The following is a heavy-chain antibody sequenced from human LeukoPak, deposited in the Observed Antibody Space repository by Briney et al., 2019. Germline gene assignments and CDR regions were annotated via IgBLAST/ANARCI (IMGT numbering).Heavy chain of an antibody. CDR1: GFTFSSYW. CDR2: INSDGSST. V-gene: IGHV3-74*01. J-gene: IGHJ4*02. Sequence: GRSLRLSCAASGFTFSSYWMHWVRQAPGKGLVWVSRINSDGSSTSYADSVRGRFTISRDNAKNTLYLQMNSLRAEDTAVYYCARQGGSGSLDYWGQGTLVTVSS. D-gene: IGHD3-10*01. CDR3: ARQGGSGSLDY.